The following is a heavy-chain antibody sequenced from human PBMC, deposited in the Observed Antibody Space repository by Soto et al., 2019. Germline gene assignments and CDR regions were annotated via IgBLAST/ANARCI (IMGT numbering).Heavy chain of an antibody. CDR3: ARVVAATPQTWFDP. V-gene: IGHV4-59*01. Sequence: LSLTCTVSGGSISSYYWSWIRQPPGKGLEWIGYIYYSGSTNYNPSLKSRVTISVDTSKNQFSLKLSSVTAADTAVYYCARVVAATPQTWFDPWGQGTLVTVSS. CDR2: IYYSGST. J-gene: IGHJ5*02. D-gene: IGHD2-15*01. CDR1: GGSISSYY.